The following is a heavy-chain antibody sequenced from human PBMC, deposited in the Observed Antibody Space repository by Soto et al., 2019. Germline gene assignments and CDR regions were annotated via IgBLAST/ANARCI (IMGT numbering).Heavy chain of an antibody. J-gene: IGHJ3*02. CDR2: ISSSSSTI. CDR3: ARGGFLGYSSSWYAPAEAFDI. D-gene: IGHD6-13*01. V-gene: IGHV3-48*02. CDR1: GFTFSSYS. Sequence: GGSLRLSCAASGFTFSSYSMNWVRQAPGKGLEWVSYISSSSSTIYYADSVKGRFTISRDNAKNSLYLQMNSLRDEDTAVYYCARGGFLGYSSSWYAPAEAFDIWGQGTMVTVSS.